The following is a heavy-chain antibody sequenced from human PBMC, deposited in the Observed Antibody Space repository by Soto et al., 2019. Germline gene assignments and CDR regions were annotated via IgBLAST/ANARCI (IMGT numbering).Heavy chain of an antibody. V-gene: IGHV4-39*01. D-gene: IGHD3-10*01. CDR1: GGPISSSSYY. CDR2: IYYSGST. J-gene: IGHJ6*03. Sequence: SETLSLTCTVSGGPISSSSYYWGWIRQPPGKGLEWIGSIYYSGSTYYNPSLKSRVTISVDTSKNQFSLKLSSVTAADTAVYYCARYGGDDGDPYYYYYYMDVWGKGTTVTV. CDR3: ARYGGDDGDPYYYYYYMDV.